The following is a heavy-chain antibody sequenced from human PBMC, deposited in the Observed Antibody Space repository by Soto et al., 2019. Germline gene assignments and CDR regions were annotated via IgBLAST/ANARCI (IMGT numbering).Heavy chain of an antibody. CDR1: GGSISSGGYY. Sequence: QVQLQESGPGLVKPSQTLSLTCTVSGGSISSGGYYWSWIRQHPGKGLEWIGYIYYSGSTYYNPSLKSRVTISVDTSKTQFSLKLSSVTAADTAVYYCGLGAAPNPYFDYWGQGTLVTVSS. CDR2: IYYSGST. CDR3: GLGAAPNPYFDY. V-gene: IGHV4-31*03. J-gene: IGHJ4*02. D-gene: IGHD6-6*01.